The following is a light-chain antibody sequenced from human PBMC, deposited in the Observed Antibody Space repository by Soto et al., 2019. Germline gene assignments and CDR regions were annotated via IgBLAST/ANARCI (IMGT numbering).Light chain of an antibody. V-gene: IGLV1-40*01. CDR1: SSNIGAGYD. CDR3: QCYDSSLSGV. Sequence: QAVVTQPPSVSGAPGQRVTISCTGSSSNIGAGYDVHWYQQLPGTAPKLLIYGNSNRPSGVPDRFSGSKSGTSASLAITGLQAEDEADYYCQCYDSSLSGVFGGGTKLTVL. J-gene: IGLJ2*01. CDR2: GNS.